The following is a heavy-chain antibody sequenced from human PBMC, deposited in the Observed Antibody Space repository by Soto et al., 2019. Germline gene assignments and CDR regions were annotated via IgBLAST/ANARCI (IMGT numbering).Heavy chain of an antibody. Sequence: QPGGSLRLSCAASGFIFNSYAMSWVRQAPGKGLEWVSTLTSTGGTYYADSVKGRFPISRDNSKNTLYLQMNNLRADDTAVYYCAKDGDLYSGYFDYWGLGTLVTVSS. CDR3: AKDGDLYSGYFDY. D-gene: IGHD3-10*01. CDR2: LTSTGGT. V-gene: IGHV3-23*01. J-gene: IGHJ4*02. CDR1: GFIFNSYA.